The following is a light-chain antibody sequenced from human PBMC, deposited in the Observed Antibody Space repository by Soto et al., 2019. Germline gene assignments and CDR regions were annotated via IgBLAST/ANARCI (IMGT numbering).Light chain of an antibody. CDR3: SSYTSSRTLYV. Sequence: ALTQPASVSGSPGQSITISCAGTSGDVGAYNFVSWYQQHPGKAPKLMLYDVSKRPSGVSERFSASKSGNTASLTISGLQAEDEADYYCSSYTSSRTLYVFGTGTKVTVL. CDR2: DVS. V-gene: IGLV2-14*01. J-gene: IGLJ1*01. CDR1: SGDVGAYNF.